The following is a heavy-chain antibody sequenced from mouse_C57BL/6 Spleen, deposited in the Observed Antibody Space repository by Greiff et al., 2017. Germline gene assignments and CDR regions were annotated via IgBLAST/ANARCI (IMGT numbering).Heavy chain of an antibody. D-gene: IGHD2-13*01. Sequence: VQLQQPGAELVRPGSSVKLSCTASGYTFTSYWMDWVQQRPGQGLEWIGNIYPSDSETHYTQKFKDKATLTVDKSSSTAYMQVSSLTSEDSAVYYCARSGGGDYPWGQGTMVTVSA. CDR1: GYTFTSYW. J-gene: IGHJ3*01. V-gene: IGHV1-61*01. CDR2: IYPSDSET. CDR3: ARSGGGDYP.